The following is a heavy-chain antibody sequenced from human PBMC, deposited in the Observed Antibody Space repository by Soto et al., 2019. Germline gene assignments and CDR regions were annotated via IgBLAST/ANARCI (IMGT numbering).Heavy chain of an antibody. CDR2: IYYSGST. CDR1: GGSISSSSYY. CDR3: ARSDDADDFWSGYRWYYFDY. J-gene: IGHJ4*02. V-gene: IGHV4-39*01. Sequence: NPSETLSLTCTVSGGSISSSSYYWGWIRQPPGKGLEWIGSIYYSGSTYYNPSLKSRVTISVDTSKNQFSLKLSSVTAADTAVYYCARSDDADDFWSGYRWYYFDYWGQGTLVTVSS. D-gene: IGHD3-3*01.